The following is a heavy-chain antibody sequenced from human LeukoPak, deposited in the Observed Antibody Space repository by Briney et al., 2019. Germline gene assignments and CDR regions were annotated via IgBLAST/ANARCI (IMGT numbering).Heavy chain of an antibody. J-gene: IGHJ4*02. Sequence: GGSLRLSCAASGFSLRSFAMSWVRQAPGKGLEWVSASSGDGGNTDYANSVKGRFTISRDNSKNTIYLQMNSLRADDTAVYYCAKQGRNDFVDSWGQGTLATVSS. CDR3: AKQGRNDFVDS. CDR1: GFSLRSFA. CDR2: SSGDGGNT. V-gene: IGHV3-23*01. D-gene: IGHD3-3*01.